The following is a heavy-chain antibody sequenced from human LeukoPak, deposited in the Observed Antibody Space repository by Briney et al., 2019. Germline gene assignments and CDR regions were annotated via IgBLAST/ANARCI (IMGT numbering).Heavy chain of an antibody. Sequence: PSETLSLTCTVSGGSIRSYYWSRIRQPAGKGLEWIGRIYTSGSTNYNPSLKSRVTMSVDTSKNQFSLKLSSVTAADTAVYYCARLIVGCTDGVCYKGHVFWGQGTLVTVS. CDR3: ARLIVGCTDGVCYKGHVF. D-gene: IGHD2-8*01. V-gene: IGHV4-4*07. CDR2: IYTSGST. J-gene: IGHJ4*02. CDR1: GGSIRSYY.